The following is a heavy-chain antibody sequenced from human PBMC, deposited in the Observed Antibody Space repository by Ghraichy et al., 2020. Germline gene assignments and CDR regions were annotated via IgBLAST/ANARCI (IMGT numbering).Heavy chain of an antibody. CDR2: IWYDGSNK. D-gene: IGHD6-19*01. J-gene: IGHJ6*02. V-gene: IGHV3-33*01. CDR3: ARDRRYSSGWYENYYYYGMDV. Sequence: GGSLRLSCAASGFTFSSYGMHWVRQAPGKGLEWVAVIWYDGSNKYYADSVKGRFTISRDNSKNTLYLQMNSLRAEDTAVYYCARDRRYSSGWYENYYYYGMDVWGQGTTVTVSS. CDR1: GFTFSSYG.